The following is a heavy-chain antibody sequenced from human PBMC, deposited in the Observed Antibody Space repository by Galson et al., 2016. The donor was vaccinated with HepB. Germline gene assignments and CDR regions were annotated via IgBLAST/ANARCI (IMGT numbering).Heavy chain of an antibody. Sequence: SLRLSCAASGFTVSSSYMSWVRQAPGKGLEWVSVIYSGGSTYYADSVRGRFTISRDNAMNSLYLHMSSLRAEDTALYYCTRTISATAGIDWGQGTLVIVSS. CDR1: GFTVSSSY. CDR3: TRTISATAGID. D-gene: IGHD6-13*01. V-gene: IGHV3-53*01. CDR2: IYSGGST. J-gene: IGHJ4*02.